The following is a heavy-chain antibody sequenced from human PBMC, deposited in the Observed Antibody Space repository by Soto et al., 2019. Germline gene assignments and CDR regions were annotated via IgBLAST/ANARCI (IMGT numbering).Heavy chain of an antibody. J-gene: IGHJ4*02. CDR1: GHTLTDLS. CDR3: AAGVNRSLDSNFHY. CDR2: FDPEDGET. Sequence: QVQLLQSGAEVKKPGASVKVSCKVSGHTLTDLSMHWVRQVPGRGFEWRGGFDPEDGETIFAQKFQGRVTKTEYTPTDSTYMELTSLRSEDTAVYYCAAGVNRSLDSNFHYWGQGTRVTISP. V-gene: IGHV1-24*01. D-gene: IGHD1-1*01.